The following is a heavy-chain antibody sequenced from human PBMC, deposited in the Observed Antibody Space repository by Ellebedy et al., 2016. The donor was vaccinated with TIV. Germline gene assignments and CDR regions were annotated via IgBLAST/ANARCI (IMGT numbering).Heavy chain of an antibody. CDR3: AKKSSAFNWNDPLDH. J-gene: IGHJ4*02. D-gene: IGHD1-1*01. Sequence: GGSLRLSCAASGFTFMTYAVSWVRQAPGKGLEWVSTISGSGGSTNYADSVKGRFTISRDNSKNTLSLRMNSLRVEDTAVYYCAKKSSAFNWNDPLDHWGRGTLVTVSS. CDR1: GFTFMTYA. V-gene: IGHV3-23*01. CDR2: ISGSGGST.